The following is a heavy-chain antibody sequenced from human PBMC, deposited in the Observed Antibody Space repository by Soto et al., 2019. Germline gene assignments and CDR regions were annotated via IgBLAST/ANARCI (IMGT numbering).Heavy chain of an antibody. Sequence: PSETLSLTCSVSNGSISGFYWTWILQPPGKILEWIGYIHYSGRTDYNPSLTSRATMSVDTSRNQLSLNLKSITAADTAVYYCVRVGVGIGNHFDSWGRGTLVTVSS. CDR3: VRVGVGIGNHFDS. CDR1: NGSISGFY. D-gene: IGHD1-26*01. CDR2: IHYSGRT. V-gene: IGHV4-59*12. J-gene: IGHJ4*02.